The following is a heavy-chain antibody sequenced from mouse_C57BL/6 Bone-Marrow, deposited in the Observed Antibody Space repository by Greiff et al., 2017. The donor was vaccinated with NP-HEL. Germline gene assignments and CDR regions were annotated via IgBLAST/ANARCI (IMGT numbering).Heavy chain of an antibody. CDR2: IYPRSGNT. CDR1: GYTFTSYG. CDR3: ATLREDSSGYVDWFAY. Sequence: QVQLKQSGAELARPGASVKLSCKASGYTFTSYGISWVKQRTGQGLEWIGEIYPRSGNTYYNEKFKGKATLTADKSSSTAYMELRSLTSEDSAVYFWATLREDSSGYVDWFAYWGQGTLVTVSA. V-gene: IGHV1-81*01. D-gene: IGHD3-2*02. J-gene: IGHJ3*01.